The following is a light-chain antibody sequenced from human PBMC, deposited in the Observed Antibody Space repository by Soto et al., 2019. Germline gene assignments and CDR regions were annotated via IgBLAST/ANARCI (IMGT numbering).Light chain of an antibody. J-gene: IGKJ4*01. V-gene: IGKV3-15*01. CDR1: QSISTN. CDR2: GAS. CDR3: QQYNNWPPLT. Sequence: EIVMTQSRASLSVSPGERATLSCRASQSISTNLAWYQQKPGQAPRLLIYGASTRATGIPARFSGSGSGTDFTLTISSLQSEDFAVYYCQQYNNWPPLTFGGGTKEEIK.